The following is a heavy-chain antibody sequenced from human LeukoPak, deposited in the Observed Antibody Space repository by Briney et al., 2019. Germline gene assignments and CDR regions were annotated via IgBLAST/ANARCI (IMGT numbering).Heavy chain of an antibody. CDR2: IYYSGST. J-gene: IGHJ5*02. CDR1: GGSISSYY. D-gene: IGHD6-13*01. CDR3: ARCIAAASDWFDP. Sequence: PSETLSLTCTVSGGSISSYYWSWIRQPPGKGLEWIGYIYYSGSTNYNPSLKSRVTISVDTSKNQFSLKLSSVTAADTAVYYCARCIAAASDWFDPWGQGTLVTVSS. V-gene: IGHV4-59*01.